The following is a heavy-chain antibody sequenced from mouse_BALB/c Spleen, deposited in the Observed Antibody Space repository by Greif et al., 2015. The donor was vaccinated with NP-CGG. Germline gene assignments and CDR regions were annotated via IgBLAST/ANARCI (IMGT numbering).Heavy chain of an antibody. V-gene: IGHV5-9-4*01. D-gene: IGHD2-14*01. CDR2: ISSGGSYT. CDR1: GFTFSSYA. CDR3: AREEGVRRRDAMDY. Sequence: DVKLVESGGGLVRPGGSLKLSCAASGFTFSSYAMSWVRQSPEKRLEWVAEISSGGSYTYYPDTVTGRFTTSRDNAKNTLYLEMSSLRSEDTAMYYCAREEGVRRRDAMDYWGQGTSVTVSS. J-gene: IGHJ4*01.